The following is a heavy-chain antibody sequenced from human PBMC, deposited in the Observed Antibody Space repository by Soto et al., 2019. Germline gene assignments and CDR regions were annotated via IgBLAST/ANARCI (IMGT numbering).Heavy chain of an antibody. D-gene: IGHD3-16*01. CDR2: IYHSSTT. J-gene: IGHJ4*02. V-gene: IGHV4-38-2*02. Sequence: SETLSLTCTVSNYSISSGYSWGWIRQSPGEGLEWIVSIYHSSTTYYNPSLKSRVTISIDTSKNQFSLKLTSVTSADTAVYFCARVAFGPIDYWGQGTLVTVSS. CDR3: ARVAFGPIDY. CDR1: NYSISSGYS.